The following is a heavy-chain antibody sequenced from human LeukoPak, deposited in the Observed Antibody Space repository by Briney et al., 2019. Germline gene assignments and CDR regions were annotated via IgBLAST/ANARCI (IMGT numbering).Heavy chain of an antibody. CDR2: IYTSGST. D-gene: IGHD3-3*01. V-gene: IGHV4-4*07. Sequence: SETLSLTCTVSGGSISSYYWSWIRQPAGKGLEWIGRIYTSGSTNYNPSLKSRVTISVDTSKNQFSLRLSSVTAADTAVYYCARDSLYPIFGVVNYMDVWGKGTTVTVSS. CDR1: GGSISSYY. CDR3: ARDSLYPIFGVVNYMDV. J-gene: IGHJ6*03.